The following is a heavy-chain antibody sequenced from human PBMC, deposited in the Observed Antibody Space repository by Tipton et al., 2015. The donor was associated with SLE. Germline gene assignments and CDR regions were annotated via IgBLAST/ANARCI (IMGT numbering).Heavy chain of an antibody. Sequence: TLSLTCTVSGGSVRTGNYYWNWIRQHPGKGLEWIGFIYYSGISEYNPSLKGRVAMSLDTSKNQFSLSLKSVTAADTAVYYCARGSVRADDYWGQGTLVTVSS. J-gene: IGHJ4*02. CDR1: GGSVRTGNYY. V-gene: IGHV4-31*03. CDR2: IYYSGIS. CDR3: ARGSVRADDY. D-gene: IGHD4-17*01.